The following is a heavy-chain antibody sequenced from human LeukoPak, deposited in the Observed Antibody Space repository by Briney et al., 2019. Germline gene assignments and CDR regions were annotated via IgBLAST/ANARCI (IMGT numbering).Heavy chain of an antibody. J-gene: IGHJ4*02. D-gene: IGHD5-12*01. V-gene: IGHV4-31*03. CDR1: GGSISSGGYY. CDR2: IYYSGST. CDR3: ARSRVATIRLPLGYFDY. Sequence: SSETLSLTCTVSGGSISSGGYYWSWIRQHPGKGLEWIGYIYYSGSTYYNPSLKSRVTISVDTSKTQFSLKLSSVTAADTAVYCCARSRVATIRLPLGYFDYWGQGTLVTVSS.